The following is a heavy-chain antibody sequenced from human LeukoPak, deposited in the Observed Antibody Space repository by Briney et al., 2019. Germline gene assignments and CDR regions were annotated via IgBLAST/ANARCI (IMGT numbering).Heavy chain of an antibody. D-gene: IGHD1-26*01. CDR1: GFAFNTYS. CDR2: IRYDGSNK. Sequence: GGSLRLSCAASGFAFNTYSMDWVRQAPGKGLEWVAFIRYDGSNKYYADSVKGRFTISRDNSKNTLYLQMNSLRAEDTAVYYCAKKEGSGSYGSDYWGQGTLVTVSS. J-gene: IGHJ4*02. V-gene: IGHV3-30*02. CDR3: AKKEGSGSYGSDY.